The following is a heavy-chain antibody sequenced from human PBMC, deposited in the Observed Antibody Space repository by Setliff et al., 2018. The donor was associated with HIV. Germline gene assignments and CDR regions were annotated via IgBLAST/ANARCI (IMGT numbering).Heavy chain of an antibody. J-gene: IGHJ5*02. CDR1: GGSISSXD. D-gene: IGHD2-15*01. CDR2: MYYSGST. V-gene: IGHV4-59*11. Sequence: SETLSLTXTVSGGSISSXDWGWXXQPPGKGLEWIGYMYYSGSTNYXXSLXXXVTISVXXSKNXXSXXXSXXXXXXXXXYXXXXXXXXXXXXRPPFDPWGQGTLVTVSS. CDR3: XXXXXXXXXXRPPFDP.